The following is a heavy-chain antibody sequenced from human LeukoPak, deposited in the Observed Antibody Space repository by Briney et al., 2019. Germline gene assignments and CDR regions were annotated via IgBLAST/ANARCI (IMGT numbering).Heavy chain of an antibody. CDR2: ISSSGSTI. CDR3: ARSWELLVASDI. V-gene: IGHV3-11*01. J-gene: IGHJ3*02. Sequence: VSYISSSGSTIYYADSVKGRFTISRDNAKNSLYLQMNSLRAEDTAVYYCARSWELLVASDIWGQGTMVTVSS. D-gene: IGHD1-26*01.